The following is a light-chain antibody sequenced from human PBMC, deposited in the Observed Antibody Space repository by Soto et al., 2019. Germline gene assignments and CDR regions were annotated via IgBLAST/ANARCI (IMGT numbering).Light chain of an antibody. CDR2: GAS. CDR3: QQYEGSPPLT. J-gene: IGKJ4*01. CDR1: QSVSSSY. V-gene: IGKV3-20*01. Sequence: EIVLTQSPGTLSLSPGERATLSCRASQSVSSSYLAWYQQKPGQAPRLLIYGASTRATGIPDRFSGSGSGTDFTLTISRLEPEDFAVYYCQQYEGSPPLTFGGGTKVDIK.